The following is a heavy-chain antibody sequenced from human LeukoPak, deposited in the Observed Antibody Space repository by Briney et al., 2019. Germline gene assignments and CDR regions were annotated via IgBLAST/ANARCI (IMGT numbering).Heavy chain of an antibody. D-gene: IGHD1-26*01. Sequence: SETLSLTCTVSGGSMSSYYWSWIRQPPGKGLEWIGYIYNSGTTNYNPTLKSRVTISVDTSKNQFSLKPRSVTAADTALYYCARGHYSGSYPLPLFDPWGQGTLVTVSS. V-gene: IGHV4-59*01. CDR3: ARGHYSGSYPLPLFDP. CDR2: IYNSGTT. CDR1: GGSMSSYY. J-gene: IGHJ5*02.